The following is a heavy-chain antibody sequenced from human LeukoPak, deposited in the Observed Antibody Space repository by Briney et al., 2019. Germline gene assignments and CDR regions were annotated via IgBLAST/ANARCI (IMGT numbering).Heavy chain of an antibody. CDR3: ARVSDYDILTGYWGAFDI. J-gene: IGHJ3*02. D-gene: IGHD3-9*01. CDR2: IYYSGST. CDR1: GGSISSYY. Sequence: SETLSLTCTVSGGSISSYYWNWIRQPPGKGLEWIGYIYYSGSTNYNPSLKSRVTISVDTSKNQFSLKLSSVTAADTAVYYCARVSDYDILTGYWGAFDIWGQGTMVTVSS. V-gene: IGHV4-59*01.